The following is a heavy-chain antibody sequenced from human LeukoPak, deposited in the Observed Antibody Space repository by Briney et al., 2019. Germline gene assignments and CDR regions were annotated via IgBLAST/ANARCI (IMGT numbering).Heavy chain of an antibody. D-gene: IGHD6-19*01. J-gene: IGHJ4*02. CDR2: ISDSGDST. V-gene: IGHV3-23*01. CDR3: AKGIDNGWYRTYFDY. CDR1: GFTFSSCA. Sequence: GGSLRLSCAASGFTFSSCAMSWVRQAPGRGLEWVLFISDSGDSTYYADSVKGRFTISRDNSKNTLYLHMNSLRAEDTAVYYCAKGIDNGWYRTYFDYWGQGTLVTVSS.